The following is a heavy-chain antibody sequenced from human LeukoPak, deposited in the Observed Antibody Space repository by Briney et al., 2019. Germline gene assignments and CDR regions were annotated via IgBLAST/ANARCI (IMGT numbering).Heavy chain of an antibody. CDR1: GGSISGYY. D-gene: IGHD3-3*01. Sequence: PSETLSLTCTVSGGSISGYYWSWIRQPPGKGLEWIGEINHSGSTNYNPSLKSRVTISVDTSKNQFSLKLSSVTAADTAVYYCASRITIFGVVINYWFDPWGQGTLVTVSS. CDR2: INHSGST. CDR3: ASRITIFGVVINYWFDP. J-gene: IGHJ5*02. V-gene: IGHV4-34*01.